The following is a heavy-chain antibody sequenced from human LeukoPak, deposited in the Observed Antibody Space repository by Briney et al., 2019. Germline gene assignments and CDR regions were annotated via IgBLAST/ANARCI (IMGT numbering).Heavy chain of an antibody. Sequence: GGSLRLSCAASGFTFSGYWMHWVRQAPGKGLVWVARVNTDGSSTAYADSVKGRFAISRDNAQNTLYLQMNSLRAEDTAVYYCARDGQGYFDYWGQGALVTVSS. J-gene: IGHJ4*02. CDR1: GFTFSGYW. CDR2: VNTDGSST. CDR3: ARDGQGYFDY. D-gene: IGHD3/OR15-3a*01. V-gene: IGHV3-74*01.